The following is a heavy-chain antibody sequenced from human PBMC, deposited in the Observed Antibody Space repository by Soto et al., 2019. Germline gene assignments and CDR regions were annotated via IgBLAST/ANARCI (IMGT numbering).Heavy chain of an antibody. CDR3: ARTGPRYYGSGSGSLDY. CDR2: IYHSGST. Sequence: QVQLQESGPGLVKPSGTLSLTCAVSGGSISSSNWWSWVRQPPGKGLEWIGEIYHSGSTNYNPSLKSRVTISVDKSKNQFSLKLSSVTAADTAVYYCARTGPRYYGSGSGSLDYWGQGTLVTVSS. V-gene: IGHV4-4*02. J-gene: IGHJ4*02. D-gene: IGHD3-10*01. CDR1: GGSISSSNW.